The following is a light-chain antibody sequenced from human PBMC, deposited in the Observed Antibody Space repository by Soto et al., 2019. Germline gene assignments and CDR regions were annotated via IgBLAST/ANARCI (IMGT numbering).Light chain of an antibody. CDR2: DVS. V-gene: IGLV2-14*01. Sequence: QSALTQPASVCGSPGQSITISCTGTSSDVGGYNYVSWYQQHPGKAPKLMIYDVSNRPSGVSNRFSGSKSGNTASLTISGLQAEDEADYYCSSYTSSSTRVFGTGIKVTVL. CDR1: SSDVGGYNY. CDR3: SSYTSSSTRV. J-gene: IGLJ1*01.